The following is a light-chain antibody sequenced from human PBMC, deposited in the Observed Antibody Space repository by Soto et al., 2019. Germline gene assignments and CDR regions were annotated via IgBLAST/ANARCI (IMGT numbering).Light chain of an antibody. CDR1: TGINVGTYR. Sequence: QLVLTQPSSLAASPGASASLTCTLRTGINVGTYRIYWYQQKPGSPPQYLLNYKSDSDKQQGSGVPSRFSGSKDASANAGILLISGLPSEDEADYYCMIWHSSAVFFGGGTTLNVL. CDR2: YKSDSDK. J-gene: IGLJ2*01. V-gene: IGLV5-45*02. CDR3: MIWHSSAVF.